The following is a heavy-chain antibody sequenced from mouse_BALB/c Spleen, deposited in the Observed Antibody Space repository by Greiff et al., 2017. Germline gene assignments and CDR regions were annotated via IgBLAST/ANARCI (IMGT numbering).Heavy chain of an antibody. CDR1: GFNIKNTY. CDR2: IDPANGNT. V-gene: IGHV14-3*02. J-gene: IGHJ4*01. CDR3: AFYYDYNPYAMDY. Sequence: VQLQQSGAELVKPGASVKLSCTASGFNIKNTYMHWVKQRPEQGLEWIGRIDPANGNTKYDPKFQGKATITADTSSNTAYLQLSSLTSEDTAVYYCAFYYDYNPYAMDYWGQGTSVTVSS. D-gene: IGHD2-4*01.